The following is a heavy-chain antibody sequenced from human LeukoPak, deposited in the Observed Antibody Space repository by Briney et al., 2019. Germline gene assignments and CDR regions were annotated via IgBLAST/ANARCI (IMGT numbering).Heavy chain of an antibody. V-gene: IGHV3-11*01. CDR2: ISSNGSTI. CDR3: ARSVMGYVNV. J-gene: IGHJ4*02. CDR1: GFAVKSSY. D-gene: IGHD2-2*01. Sequence: GGSPRLSCAASGFAVKSSYMSWIRQAPGKGLEWVSYISSNGSTIYYADSVKGRFTISRDNAKNSLYLQMNSLRAEDTAVYYCARSVMGYVNVWGQGTLVTVSS.